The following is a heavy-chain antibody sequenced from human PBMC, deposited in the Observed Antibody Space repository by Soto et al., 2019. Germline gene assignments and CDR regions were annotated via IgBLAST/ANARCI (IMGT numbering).Heavy chain of an antibody. J-gene: IGHJ4*02. CDR3: ARGRIMITFGGVIAPYYFDY. CDR2: IYYSGST. D-gene: IGHD3-16*02. CDR1: GGSISSGGYY. V-gene: IGHV4-31*03. Sequence: SETLSLTCTVSGGSISSGGYYWSWIRQHPGKGLEWIGYIYYSGSTYYNPSLKSRVTISVDTSKNQFSLKLSSVTAADTAVYYCARGRIMITFGGVIAPYYFDYWGQGTLVT.